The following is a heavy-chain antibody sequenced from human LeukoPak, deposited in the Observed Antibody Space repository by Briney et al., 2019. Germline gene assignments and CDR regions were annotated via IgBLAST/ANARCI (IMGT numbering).Heavy chain of an antibody. D-gene: IGHD3-3*01. CDR2: IYYSGST. Sequence: PSEPLSLTCTVSGGSISSYYWSWLRQPPGKGLEWIGYIYYSGSTNYNPSLKSRVTISVDTSKNQFSLKLSSVTAADTAVYYCARGTNDFWSGYYNYYYGMDVWGQGTTVTVSS. CDR1: GGSISSYY. J-gene: IGHJ6*02. CDR3: ARGTNDFWSGYYNYYYGMDV. V-gene: IGHV4-59*01.